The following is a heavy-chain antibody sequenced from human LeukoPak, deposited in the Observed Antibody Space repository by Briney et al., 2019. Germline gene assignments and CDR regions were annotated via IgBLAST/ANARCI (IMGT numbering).Heavy chain of an antibody. D-gene: IGHD1-26*01. V-gene: IGHV3-23*01. CDR3: ARRIVGPSSGGDY. CDR1: GFTFSGYD. CDR2: ISGSGDST. J-gene: IGHJ4*02. Sequence: GGSLRLSCAASGFTFSGYDMSWVRQAPGKVLEWVSAISGSGDSTYYADSVKGRFTISRDDSKNTLYLQMNSLRVEDTAVYYCARRIVGPSSGGDYWGQGTPVTVSS.